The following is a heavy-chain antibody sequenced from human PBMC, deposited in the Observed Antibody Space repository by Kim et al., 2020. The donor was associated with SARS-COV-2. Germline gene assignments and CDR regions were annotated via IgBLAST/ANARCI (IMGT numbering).Heavy chain of an antibody. CDR1: GFAFSRYG. CDR3: ARDDDFGGMAFDF. V-gene: IGHV3-33*01. D-gene: IGHD2-21*01. J-gene: IGHJ3*01. Sequence: GGSLRLSCAASGFAFSRYGMHWVRQAPGKGLEWVAVIWNDGSIKYPADSVKGRFAISRDNSKNTQYLQMNSLRAEYTAVYYCARDDDFGGMAFDFWGQGAMVTVSS. CDR2: IWNDGSIK.